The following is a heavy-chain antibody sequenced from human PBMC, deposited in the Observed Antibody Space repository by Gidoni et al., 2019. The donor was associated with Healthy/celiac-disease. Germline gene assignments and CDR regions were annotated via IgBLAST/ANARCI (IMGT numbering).Heavy chain of an antibody. V-gene: IGHV3-30*04. CDR1: GFTFSRYA. J-gene: IGHJ4*02. D-gene: IGHD3-9*01. CDR2: ISYDGSNK. Sequence: QVQLVESGGGVVQPGRSLRLSCAASGFTFSRYAMHWVRQAPGKGLEWVAVISYDGSNKYYADSVKGRFTISRDNSKNTLYLQMNSLRAEDTAVYYCASNLERWLQFLLSGLDYWGQGTLVTVSS. CDR3: ASNLERWLQFLLSGLDY.